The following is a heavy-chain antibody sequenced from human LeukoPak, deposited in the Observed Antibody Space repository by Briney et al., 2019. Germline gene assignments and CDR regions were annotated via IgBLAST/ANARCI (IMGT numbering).Heavy chain of an antibody. D-gene: IGHD6-19*01. CDR1: GFTFSSYA. J-gene: IGHJ4*02. V-gene: IGHV3-64D*09. CDR3: VKDPAVAGTRYFDY. Sequence: GGSLRLSCSASGFTFSSYAMHWVRQAPGKGLEYVSAISSNGGSTYHADSVKGRFTISRDNSKNTLYLQMSSLRAEDTAVYYCVKDPAVAGTRYFDYWGQGTLVTVSS. CDR2: ISSNGGST.